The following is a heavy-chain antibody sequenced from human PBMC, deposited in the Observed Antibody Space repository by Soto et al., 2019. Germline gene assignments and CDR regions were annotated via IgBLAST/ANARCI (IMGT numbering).Heavy chain of an antibody. V-gene: IGHV3-48*01. Sequence: EVQLVESGGGLVQPGGSLRLSCAASGFTFSSYSMNWVRQAPGKGLEWVSYISSSSSTIYYADSVKGRFTISRDNAKNSLYLQMNSLRAEDTAVYYCARDDPAHYYYGMDVWGQWTTVTVSS. CDR1: GFTFSSYS. J-gene: IGHJ6*02. CDR3: ARDDPAHYYYGMDV. CDR2: ISSSSSTI.